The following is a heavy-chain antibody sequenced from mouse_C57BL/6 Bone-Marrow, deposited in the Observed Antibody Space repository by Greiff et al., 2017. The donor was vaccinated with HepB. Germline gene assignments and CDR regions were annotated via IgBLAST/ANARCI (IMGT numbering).Heavy chain of an antibody. CDR3: ARSGGTWGRINIDC. V-gene: IGHV1-54*01. Sequence: VQVVESGAELVRPGTSVKVSCKASGYAFTNYLIEWVKQRPGQGLEWIGVINPGSGGTNYNEKFKGKATLTADKSSSTAYMQLSSLTSENSAVYFCARSGGTWGRINIDCWNQGTTLTVSS. D-gene: IGHD3-3*01. CDR2: INPGSGGT. J-gene: IGHJ2*01. CDR1: GYAFTNYL.